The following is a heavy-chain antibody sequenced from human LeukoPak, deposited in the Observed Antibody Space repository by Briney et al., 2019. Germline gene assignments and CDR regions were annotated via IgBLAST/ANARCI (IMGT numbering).Heavy chain of an antibody. CDR1: GFTFSSYA. D-gene: IGHD1-26*01. J-gene: IGHJ4*02. V-gene: IGHV3-30-3*01. Sequence: PGGSLRLSCAASGFTFSSYAMHWVRQAPGKGLEWVAVISYDGSNKYYADSVKGRFTISRDNSKNTLYLQMNSLRAEDTAVYCCARDHGSYYYFDYWGQGTLVTVSS. CDR3: ARDHGSYYYFDY. CDR2: ISYDGSNK.